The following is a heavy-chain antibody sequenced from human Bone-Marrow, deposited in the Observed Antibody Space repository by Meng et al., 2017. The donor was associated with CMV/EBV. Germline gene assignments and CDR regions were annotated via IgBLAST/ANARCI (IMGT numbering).Heavy chain of an antibody. D-gene: IGHD6-13*01. Sequence: ASVKVSCKASGYTFTSYGISWVRQAPGQGLEWMGWISAYNGNTNYAQKLQGRVTMTTDTSTSTAYMELSSLRSEDTAVYYCARVWAAGRPDYYGMDVWGQGTTVTVSS. J-gene: IGHJ6*01. CDR1: GYTFTSYG. V-gene: IGHV1-18*01. CDR2: ISAYNGNT. CDR3: ARVWAAGRPDYYGMDV.